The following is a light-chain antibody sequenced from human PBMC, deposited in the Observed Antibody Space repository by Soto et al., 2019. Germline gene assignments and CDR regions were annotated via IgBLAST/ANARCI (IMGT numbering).Light chain of an antibody. V-gene: IGKV1-39*01. CDR3: QQYNNWSTRP. CDR1: QSISSY. CDR2: AAS. J-gene: IGKJ5*01. Sequence: DIQMSPPRSSLYASVGDRVSITCRASQSISSYLNWYQQKPGKATKLMIYAASTRATGIPARFSGSGAGTEFTLTISSLQSEDCALDYRQQYNNWSTRPFGQGTRLQIK.